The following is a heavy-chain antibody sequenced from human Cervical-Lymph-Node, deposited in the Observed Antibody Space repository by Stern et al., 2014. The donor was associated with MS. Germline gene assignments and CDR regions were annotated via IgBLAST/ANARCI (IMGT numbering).Heavy chain of an antibody. CDR2: VHYSGTT. Sequence: VQLLESGPGLVKPSETLSLTCSVSGGSISSYYWNWIRQPPGKGLEWIANVHYSGTTNYNPSLKSRVTILLDTSMNKISLKLTWGTAADTAVYYCAGSGTYYPDYWGQGILVTVSS. CDR1: GGSISSYY. V-gene: IGHV4-59*08. D-gene: IGHD3-3*01. J-gene: IGHJ4*02. CDR3: AGSGTYYPDY.